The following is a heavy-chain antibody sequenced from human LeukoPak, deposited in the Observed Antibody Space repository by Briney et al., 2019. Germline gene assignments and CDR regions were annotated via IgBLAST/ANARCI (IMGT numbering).Heavy chain of an antibody. Sequence: GGSLRLSCAASGFTFSSCGMHWVRQAPGKGLEWVALIWYDGSNKYYADSVKGRFTISRDNSKNTLYLQMNSLRAEDTAVYYCARAITYYYDSSGYLLDYWGQGTLVTVSS. J-gene: IGHJ4*02. V-gene: IGHV3-30*02. CDR3: ARAITYYYDSSGYLLDY. CDR1: GFTFSSCG. CDR2: IWYDGSNK. D-gene: IGHD3-22*01.